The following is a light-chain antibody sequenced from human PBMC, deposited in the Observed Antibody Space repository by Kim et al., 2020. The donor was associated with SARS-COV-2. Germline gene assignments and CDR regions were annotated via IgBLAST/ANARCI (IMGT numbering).Light chain of an antibody. Sequence: ASISCRSSQSLVYRNGITYLSWFQQRPGQSPRRLIYTVSKRDSGVTDRFSGSGSGTDFTLRISRVEAEDVGLYYCLQGTHWPPITFGQGTRLEIK. CDR3: LQGTHWPPIT. V-gene: IGKV2-30*01. J-gene: IGKJ5*01. CDR1: QSLVYRNGITY. CDR2: TVS.